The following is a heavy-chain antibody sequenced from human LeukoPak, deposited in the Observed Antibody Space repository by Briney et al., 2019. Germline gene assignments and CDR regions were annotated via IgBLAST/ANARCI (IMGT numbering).Heavy chain of an antibody. D-gene: IGHD1-26*01. CDR1: GFTFANSW. Sequence: PGGSLRLSCAASGFTFANSWMAWVRQARGKELEWVANIKQDGSTKHYADSLKGRFTISRDNPKNSLFLQMNNLRADDTAIYYCTRDTIGSLDYWGQGILVTVAS. V-gene: IGHV3-7*01. CDR2: IKQDGSTK. CDR3: TRDTIGSLDY. J-gene: IGHJ4*02.